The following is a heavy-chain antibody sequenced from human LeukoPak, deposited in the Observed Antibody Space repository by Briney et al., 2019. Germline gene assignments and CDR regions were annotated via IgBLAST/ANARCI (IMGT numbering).Heavy chain of an antibody. CDR1: GGSISSYY. CDR2: IYTSGST. J-gene: IGHJ4*02. D-gene: IGHD3-10*01. Sequence: SETLSLTCTVSGGSISSYYWSWIWQPAGKGLEWIGRIYTSGSTNYNPSLKSRVTMSVDTSKNQFSLKLSSVTAADTAVYYCARDSYYYGSGRYYFDYWGQGTLVTVSS. CDR3: ARDSYYYGSGRYYFDY. V-gene: IGHV4-4*07.